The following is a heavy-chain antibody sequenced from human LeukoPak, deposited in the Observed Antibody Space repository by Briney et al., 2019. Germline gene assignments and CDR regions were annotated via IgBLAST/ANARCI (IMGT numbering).Heavy chain of an antibody. J-gene: IGHJ3*02. CDR1: GFTFDDYA. Sequence: PGRSLRLSCAASGFTFDDYAMHWVRQAPGKGLEWVSGISWNSGSIGYADSVKGRFTISRDNAKNSLYLQMNSLRAEDTALYYCAKDRGLGMIVVVSAFDIWGQGIMVTVSS. CDR2: ISWNSGSI. CDR3: AKDRGLGMIVVVSAFDI. D-gene: IGHD3-22*01. V-gene: IGHV3-9*01.